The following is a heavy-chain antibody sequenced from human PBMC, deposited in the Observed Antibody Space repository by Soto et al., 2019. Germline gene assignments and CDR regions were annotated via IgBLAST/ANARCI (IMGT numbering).Heavy chain of an antibody. J-gene: IGHJ6*02. CDR2: ISGSGGST. D-gene: IGHD2-2*01. Sequence: HPGGSLRLSCAASGFTFSIYAMSWFRQAPGKGLEWVSAISGSGGSTYYADSVKGRFTISRDNSKNTLYLQMNSLRAEDTAVYYCAKDPPRADIVLVPAARAKRAGMDVWGQGTTVTVSS. CDR3: AKDPPRADIVLVPAARAKRAGMDV. CDR1: GFTFSIYA. V-gene: IGHV3-23*01.